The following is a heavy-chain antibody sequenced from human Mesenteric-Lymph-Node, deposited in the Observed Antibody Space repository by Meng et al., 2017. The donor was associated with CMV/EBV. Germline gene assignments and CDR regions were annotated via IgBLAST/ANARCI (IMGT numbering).Heavy chain of an antibody. Sequence: ASVKVSCKASGYTFTSYDINWVRQATGQGLEWMGWMNPNSGNTGYAQKFQGRVTMTRNTSISTAYMELSSLRSEDTAVYYCAIWERYSSSWYAFYYYYYGMDVWGQGTTVTVSS. CDR3: AIWERYSSSWYAFYYYYYGMDV. J-gene: IGHJ6*02. CDR2: MNPNSGNT. CDR1: GYTFTSYD. V-gene: IGHV1-8*01. D-gene: IGHD6-13*01.